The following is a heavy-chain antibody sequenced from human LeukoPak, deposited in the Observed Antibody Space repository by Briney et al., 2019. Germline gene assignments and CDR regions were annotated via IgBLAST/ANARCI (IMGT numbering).Heavy chain of an antibody. V-gene: IGHV4-34*01. Sequence: SETLSLTCAVYGGSFSGYYWSWIRQPPGKGLEWIGEINHSGSTNYNPSLKSRVTISVDTSKNQFSLKLSSVTAADTAVYYSAVKLAHDAFDIWGQGTMVTVSS. J-gene: IGHJ3*02. CDR1: GGSFSGYY. CDR3: AVKLAHDAFDI. D-gene: IGHD6-13*01. CDR2: INHSGST.